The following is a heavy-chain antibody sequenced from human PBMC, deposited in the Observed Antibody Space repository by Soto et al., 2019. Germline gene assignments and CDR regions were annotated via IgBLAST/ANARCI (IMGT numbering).Heavy chain of an antibody. J-gene: IGHJ4*02. CDR1: GGTFNTYA. CDR2: IIPMFDTP. D-gene: IGHD3-16*02. CDR3: TRSIGSGGVIGGFDY. Sequence: QVQLVQSETEVKKPGSAVKVSCKASGGTFNTYAMNWVRQAPGQGLEWMGGIIPMFDTPRYAQKFQGRVTITVDESTTTAYMELSSLRSDDTAVYYCTRSIGSGGVIGGFDYWGQATLVTVSS. V-gene: IGHV1-69*01.